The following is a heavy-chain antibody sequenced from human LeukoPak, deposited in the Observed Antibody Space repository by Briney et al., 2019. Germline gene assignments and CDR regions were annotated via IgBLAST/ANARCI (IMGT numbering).Heavy chain of an antibody. CDR1: GGSISSGGYY. CDR2: IYYSGST. CDR3: VGAYCGGDCYRDDAFDI. D-gene: IGHD2-21*02. Sequence: SETLSLTCTVSGGSISSGGYYWSWIRQHPGKGLEWIGYIYYSGSTYYNPSLKSRVTISVDTSKNQFSLKLSSVTAADTAVYYCVGAYCGGDCYRDDAFDIWGQGTMVTVSS. J-gene: IGHJ3*02. V-gene: IGHV4-31*03.